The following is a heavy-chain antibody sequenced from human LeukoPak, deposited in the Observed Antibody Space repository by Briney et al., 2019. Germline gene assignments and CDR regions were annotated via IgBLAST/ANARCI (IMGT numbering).Heavy chain of an antibody. CDR1: GFTFSSYG. J-gene: IGHJ3*02. CDR2: IWYDGSNK. CDR3: AREHGDYVGAFDI. D-gene: IGHD4-17*01. Sequence: PGGSLRLSXAASGFTFSSYGMHWVRQAPGKGLEWVAVIWYDGSNKYYADSVKGRFTISRDNSKNTLYLQMNSLRAEDTAVYYCAREHGDYVGAFDIWGQGTMVTVSS. V-gene: IGHV3-33*01.